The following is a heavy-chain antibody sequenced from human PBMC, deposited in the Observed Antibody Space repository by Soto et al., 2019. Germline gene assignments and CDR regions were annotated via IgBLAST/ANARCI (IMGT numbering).Heavy chain of an antibody. D-gene: IGHD1-26*01. CDR1: GFTFSSYA. CDR3: ATLLREWELWGFDY. J-gene: IGHJ4*02. V-gene: IGHV3-30-3*01. Sequence: PGGSLRLSCAASGFTFSSYAMHWVRQAPGKGLEWVAVISYDGSNKYYADSVKGRFTISRDNSKNTLYLQMNSLRAEDTAVYYCATLLREWELWGFDYWGQGTLVTVSS. CDR2: ISYDGSNK.